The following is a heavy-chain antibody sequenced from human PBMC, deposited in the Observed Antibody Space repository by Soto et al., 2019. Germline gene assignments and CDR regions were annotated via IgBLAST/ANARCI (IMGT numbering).Heavy chain of an antibody. CDR2: IRSSSSYI. J-gene: IGHJ6*02. V-gene: IGHV3-21*01. Sequence: GGSLRLSCAASGFTFSSYSMNWVRQAPGKGLEWVSSIRSSSSYIDYADSVKGRFTISRDNAKNSLYLQMNSLRAEDTAVYYCARNSYSSGWYDYYYYYGMDVWGQGTTVTVSS. D-gene: IGHD6-19*01. CDR1: GFTFSSYS. CDR3: ARNSYSSGWYDYYYYYGMDV.